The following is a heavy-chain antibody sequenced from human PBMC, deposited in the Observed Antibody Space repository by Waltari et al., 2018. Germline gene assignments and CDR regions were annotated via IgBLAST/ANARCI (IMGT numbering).Heavy chain of an antibody. CDR2: IYSSGST. V-gene: IGHV4-30-4*01. J-gene: IGHJ4*02. Sequence: QVQLQESGPGLVKPSQTLSLTCTVSGGSISSGDYYWSWIRQPPGRGLEWIGHIYSSGSTYYNPSLKSRVTISLDKSKNQVSLKVNSVTAADTAVYYCAKNAAYNLDYWGQGTLVTVSS. CDR1: GGSISSGDYY. CDR3: AKNAAYNLDY. D-gene: IGHD2-15*01.